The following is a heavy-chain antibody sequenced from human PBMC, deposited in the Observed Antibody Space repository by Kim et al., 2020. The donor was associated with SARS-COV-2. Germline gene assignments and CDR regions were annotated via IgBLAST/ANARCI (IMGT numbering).Heavy chain of an antibody. CDR3: AHYNTEPRSYVDTAMVQPADY. CDR1: GFSLSTSGVG. J-gene: IGHJ4*02. D-gene: IGHD5-18*01. CDR2: IYWADDK. Sequence: SGPTLVNPTQTLTLTCTFSGFSLSTSGVGVGWIRQPPGKALEWLALIYWADDKRYSPSLKSRLTITKDTSKNQVVLTMTNMDPVDTATYYCAHYNTEPRSYVDTAMVQPADYWGQGALVTASS. V-gene: IGHV2-5*02.